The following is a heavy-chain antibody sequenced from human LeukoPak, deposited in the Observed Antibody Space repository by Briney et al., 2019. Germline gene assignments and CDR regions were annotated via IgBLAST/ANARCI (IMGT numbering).Heavy chain of an antibody. Sequence: GASVKVSCKASGYTFTGYYMHWVRQAPGQGLEWMGRINPNSGGTNYAQKFQGRVTMTRDTSTSTVYMELSSLRSEDTAVYYCAREQTYYDFWSGYFGPELVRGMDVWGQGTTVTVSS. CDR2: INPNSGGT. CDR1: GYTFTGYY. D-gene: IGHD3-3*01. V-gene: IGHV1-2*06. CDR3: AREQTYYDFWSGYFGPELVRGMDV. J-gene: IGHJ6*02.